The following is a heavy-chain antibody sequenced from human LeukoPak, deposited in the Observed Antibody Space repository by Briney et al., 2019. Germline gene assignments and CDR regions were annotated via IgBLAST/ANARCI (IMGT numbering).Heavy chain of an antibody. CDR2: VYYSGIT. CDR1: GYSISSGYY. J-gene: IGHJ4*02. V-gene: IGHV4-61*01. CDR3: ARDYDSSGYYWS. Sequence: SETLSLTCAVSGYSISSGYYWGWIRQPPGKGLEWIGYVYYSGITSYNPSLKSRVTISVDTSKNQFSLNVSSVTAADTAVYYCARDYDSSGYYWSWGQGALVTVSS. D-gene: IGHD3-22*01.